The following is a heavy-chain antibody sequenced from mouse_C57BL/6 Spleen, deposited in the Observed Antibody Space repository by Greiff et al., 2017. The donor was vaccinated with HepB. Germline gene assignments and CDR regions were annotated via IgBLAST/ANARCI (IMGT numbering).Heavy chain of an antibody. Sequence: ESGPGLVKPSQSLSLTCSVTGYSITSGYYWYWIRQFPGNKLEWMGYISYDGSNNYNPSLKNRISITRDTSKNQFFLKLNSVTTEDSATYYCARQGSNYVFDYWGQGTTLTVSS. D-gene: IGHD2-5*01. J-gene: IGHJ2*01. CDR3: ARQGSNYVFDY. V-gene: IGHV3-6*01. CDR1: GYSITSGYY. CDR2: ISYDGSN.